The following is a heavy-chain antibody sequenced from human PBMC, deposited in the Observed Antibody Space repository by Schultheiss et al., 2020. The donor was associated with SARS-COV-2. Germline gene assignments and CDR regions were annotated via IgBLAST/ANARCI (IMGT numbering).Heavy chain of an antibody. CDR2: IYWNDDK. CDR3: AHRPPYSGYDSRFDY. CDR1: GFSLSTSGMR. V-gene: IGHV2-5*01. J-gene: IGHJ4*02. D-gene: IGHD5-12*01. Sequence: SGPTLVKPTQTLTLTCTFSGFSLSTSGMRASWIRQPPGKALEWLALIYWNDDKRYSPSLKSRLTITKDTSKNQVVLTMTNMDPVDTATYYCAHRPPYSGYDSRFDYWGQGTLVTVSS.